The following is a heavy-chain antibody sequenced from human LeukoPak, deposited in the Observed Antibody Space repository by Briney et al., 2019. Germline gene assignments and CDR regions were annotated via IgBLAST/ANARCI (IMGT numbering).Heavy chain of an antibody. CDR2: ISAYNGNT. J-gene: IGHJ3*02. CDR3: AREEPYYDFWSGSDAFDI. CDR1: GYTFTSYG. Sequence: ASVNVSCKASGYTFTSYGISWVRQAPGQGLEWMGWISAYNGNTNYAQKLQGRVTMTTDTSTSTAYMELRSLRSDDTAVYYCAREEPYYDFWSGSDAFDIWGQGTMVTVSS. V-gene: IGHV1-18*01. D-gene: IGHD3-3*01.